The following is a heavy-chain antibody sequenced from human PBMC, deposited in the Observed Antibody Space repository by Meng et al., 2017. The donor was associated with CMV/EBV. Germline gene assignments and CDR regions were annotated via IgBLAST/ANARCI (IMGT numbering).Heavy chain of an antibody. D-gene: IGHD2-2*01. J-gene: IGHJ6*01. CDR2: INPNSGGT. Sequence: ASVKVSCKASGYTFTGYYMHWVRQAPGQGLEWMGWINPNSGGTNYAQKFQGRVTMTRDTSISTAYMELSRLRSDDTAVYYCARDLHDCSSTSCYRYYYYYYGMDVWGQGNTVTVSS. V-gene: IGHV1-2*02. CDR1: GYTFTGYY. CDR3: ARDLHDCSSTSCYRYYYYYYGMDV.